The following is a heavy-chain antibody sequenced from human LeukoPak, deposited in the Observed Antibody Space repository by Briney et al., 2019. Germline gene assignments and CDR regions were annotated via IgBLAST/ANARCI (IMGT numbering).Heavy chain of an antibody. V-gene: IGHV4-59*12. J-gene: IGHJ5*01. Sequence: PSETLSLTCAVSGDSISTYYWSWIRQPPGKGLEWIAYIEYRGSTTYNPSLRNRVTISVDTSENQFSLKLSSVTAADTAVYYCARGPPPGATAYGVVDSWGQGTLVTVSS. D-gene: IGHD3-10*01. CDR2: IEYRGST. CDR3: ARGPPPGATAYGVVDS. CDR1: GDSISTYY.